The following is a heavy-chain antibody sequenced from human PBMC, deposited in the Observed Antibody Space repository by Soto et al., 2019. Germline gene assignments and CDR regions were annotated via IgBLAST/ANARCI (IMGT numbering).Heavy chain of an antibody. CDR3: ARCMGFDGSGYAFFDS. Sequence: PGGALRLSCAASGFTFSGHTINWVRQAPGKGLEWVSSVSRSSSYIYYADSVKGRFTVSRDDAEKSLYLQMNSLRAEDTAIYYCARCMGFDGSGYAFFDSWGQGTQVTVS. CDR2: VSRSSSYI. CDR1: GFTFSGHT. J-gene: IGHJ4*02. V-gene: IGHV3-21*01. D-gene: IGHD3-10*01.